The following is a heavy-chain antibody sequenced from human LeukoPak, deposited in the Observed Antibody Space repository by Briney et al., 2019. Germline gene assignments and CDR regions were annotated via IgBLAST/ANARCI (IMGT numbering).Heavy chain of an antibody. CDR1: GGSFSGYY. CDR2: INHSGST. V-gene: IGHV4-34*01. J-gene: IGHJ5*02. Sequence: SETLSLTCAVYGGSFSGYYWSWIRQPPGKGLEWIGEINHSGSTNYNPSLKSRVTISVDTSKNQFSLKLSSVTAADTAVYYCARAGFRFGIAIFGVAKWFDHWGQGTLVTVSS. D-gene: IGHD3-3*01. CDR3: ARAGFRFGIAIFGVAKWFDH.